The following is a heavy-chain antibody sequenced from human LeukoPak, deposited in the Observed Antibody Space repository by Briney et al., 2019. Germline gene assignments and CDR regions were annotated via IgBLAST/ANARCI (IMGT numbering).Heavy chain of an antibody. CDR1: GGSISSYY. J-gene: IGHJ6*02. Sequence: SETLSLTCTVSGGSISSYYWSWIRQPPGKGLEWIGYIYYSGSTNYNPSLKSRVTISVDTSKNQFSLKLSSMTAADTAVYYCARDRGITMVRGVITYGMDVWGQGTTVTVSS. V-gene: IGHV4-59*01. CDR3: ARDRGITMVRGVITYGMDV. D-gene: IGHD3-10*01. CDR2: IYYSGST.